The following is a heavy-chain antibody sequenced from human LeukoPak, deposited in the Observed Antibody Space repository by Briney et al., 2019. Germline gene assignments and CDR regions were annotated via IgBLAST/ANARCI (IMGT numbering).Heavy chain of an antibody. V-gene: IGHV3-30*18. D-gene: IGHD5-18*01. J-gene: IGHJ4*02. CDR1: GFTLSSYD. CDR2: ISYDGSNK. Sequence: PGGSLRLPCAASGFTLSSYDMHWVRQAPGKGLEWVAVISYDGSNKYYADSVKGRFTISRDNSKNTLYLQMNSLRAEDTAVYYCAKDRRGTANYWGQGTLVTVSS. CDR3: AKDRRGTANY.